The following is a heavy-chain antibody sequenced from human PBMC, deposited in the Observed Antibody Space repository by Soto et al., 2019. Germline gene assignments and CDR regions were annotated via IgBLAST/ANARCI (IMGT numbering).Heavy chain of an antibody. CDR2: ISGSGDNT. J-gene: IGHJ4*02. D-gene: IGHD5-18*01. CDR3: AKDEDTAMIYYFDY. V-gene: IGHV3-23*01. CDR1: GFTFSSYA. Sequence: EVQLLESGGGLVQPGGSLRLSCAASGFTFSSYAMSWVRQAPGKGLEWVSGISGSGDNTYYTDSVNGRFTISRDNSKNTLYLHMTSLRAEDTAVYYCAKDEDTAMIYYFDYWGQGTLVTVSS.